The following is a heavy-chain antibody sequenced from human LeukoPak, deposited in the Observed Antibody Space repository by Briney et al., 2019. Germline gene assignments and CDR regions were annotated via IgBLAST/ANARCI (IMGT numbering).Heavy chain of an antibody. CDR2: ISAYSGNT. V-gene: IGHV1-18*01. CDR3: ARSPTTENPKPDHWFDP. Sequence: GASVKVSCKASGYTFTSYGISWVRQAPGQGLEWMGWISAYSGNTNYAQKLQGRVTMPTDTSTSTAYMELRSLRSDDTAVYYCARSPTTENPKPDHWFDPWGQGTLVTVSS. CDR1: GYTFTSYG. D-gene: IGHD4-11*01. J-gene: IGHJ5*02.